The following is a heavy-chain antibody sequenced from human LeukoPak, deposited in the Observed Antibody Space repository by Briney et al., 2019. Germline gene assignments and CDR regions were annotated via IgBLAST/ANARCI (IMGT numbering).Heavy chain of an antibody. Sequence: PGGSLRLSCAASGFTFSSYAMSWVRQAPGKGLEWVSAISGSGGSTYYADSVKGRFTISRDNSKNTLYLQMNSLRAEDTAVYYCAKLKSLLLWFRESSFDYWGQGTLVTVSS. CDR3: AKLKSLLLWFRESSFDY. CDR1: GFTFSSYA. J-gene: IGHJ4*02. CDR2: ISGSGGST. V-gene: IGHV3-23*01. D-gene: IGHD3-10*01.